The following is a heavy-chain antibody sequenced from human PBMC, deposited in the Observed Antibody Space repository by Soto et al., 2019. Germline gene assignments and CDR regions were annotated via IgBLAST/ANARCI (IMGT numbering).Heavy chain of an antibody. CDR2: ISGSGGTA. D-gene: IGHD4-17*01. CDR1: GFTLTTYA. V-gene: IGHV3-23*01. J-gene: IGHJ2*01. Sequence: GGSLRLSCAASGFTLTTYAMSWVRQAPGKGLEWVSSISGSGGTAYNVDSVKGRFTISRDNSKNTLYLQMNSLRPEDTAIYYCARGRGYGGDYGRYFDLWGRGTLVTVSS. CDR3: ARGRGYGGDYGRYFDL.